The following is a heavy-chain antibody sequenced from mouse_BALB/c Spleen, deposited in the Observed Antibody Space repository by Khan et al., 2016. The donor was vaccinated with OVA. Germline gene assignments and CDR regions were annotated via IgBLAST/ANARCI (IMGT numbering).Heavy chain of an antibody. CDR1: GFSLSTSGMG. D-gene: IGHD2-2*01. CDR3: ARNLYAYHPLFAY. CDR2: IYWDDEK. V-gene: IGHV8-12*01. Sequence: QVQLKESGPGILQSSQTLSLTCSFSGFSLSTSGMGVSWIRQPSGKGLEWLAHIYWDDEKRYNPSLKSRLTISKDTSRKQVFLRITSVDTADTATCDCARNLYAYHPLFAYWGQGTLVTVSS. J-gene: IGHJ3*01.